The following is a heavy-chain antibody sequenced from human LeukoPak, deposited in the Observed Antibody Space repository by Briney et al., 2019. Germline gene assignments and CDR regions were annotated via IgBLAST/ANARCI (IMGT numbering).Heavy chain of an antibody. J-gene: IGHJ6*02. CDR2: INRSGST. CDR1: GGSFSGYY. Sequence: PSETLSLTCAVYGGSFSGYYWSWIRQPPGKGLEWIGEINRSGSTNYNPSLKSRVTISVDTSKNQFSLKLSSVTAADTAVYYCACPSAAATYYYGMDVWGQGTTVTVSS. V-gene: IGHV4-34*01. D-gene: IGHD2-2*01. CDR3: ACPSAAATYYYGMDV.